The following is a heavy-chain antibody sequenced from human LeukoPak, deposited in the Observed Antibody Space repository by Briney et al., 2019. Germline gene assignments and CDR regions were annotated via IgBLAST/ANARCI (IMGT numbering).Heavy chain of an antibody. CDR2: ITGSGGRT. Sequence: GGSLRLSCAASGFTFSSYAMNWVRQAPGKGLEWVSAITGSGGRTYYADSVKGRFTISRDNSTNTLYLQMNSLRAEDTAVYYCVRDSCSSTSCPIDYWGQGTLVTVSS. J-gene: IGHJ4*02. D-gene: IGHD2-2*01. CDR3: VRDSCSSTSCPIDY. V-gene: IGHV3-23*01. CDR1: GFTFSSYA.